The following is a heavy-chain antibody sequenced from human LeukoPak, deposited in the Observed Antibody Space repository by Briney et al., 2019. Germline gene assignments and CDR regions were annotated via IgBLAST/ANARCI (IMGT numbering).Heavy chain of an antibody. Sequence: TGGSLRLSCAASGFTFSSYAMSWVRQAPGKGLEWVAHIKEDGSAQNYIDSVKGRFTISRDNAKNSLFLQMNSVRAEDTAIYYCARDLGWFHFDSWGQGTLVTVSS. CDR3: ARDLGWFHFDS. CDR1: GFTFSSYA. D-gene: IGHD2-15*01. V-gene: IGHV3-7*01. CDR2: IKEDGSAQ. J-gene: IGHJ4*02.